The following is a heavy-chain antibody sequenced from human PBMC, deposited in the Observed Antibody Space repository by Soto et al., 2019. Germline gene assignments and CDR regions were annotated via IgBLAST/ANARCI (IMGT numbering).Heavy chain of an antibody. D-gene: IGHD2-2*01. V-gene: IGHV3-49*03. CDR1: GFTFGDYA. CDR2: IRSKAYGGTT. J-gene: IGHJ6*03. CDR3: TRAEWEYQLLFYYYYMDV. Sequence: GGSLRLSCTASGFTFGDYAMSWFRQAPGKGLERVGFIRSKAYGGTTEYAASVKGRFTISRDDSKSIAYLQMNSLKTEDTAVNYFTRAEWEYQLLFYYYYMDVWGKGTTVTVSS.